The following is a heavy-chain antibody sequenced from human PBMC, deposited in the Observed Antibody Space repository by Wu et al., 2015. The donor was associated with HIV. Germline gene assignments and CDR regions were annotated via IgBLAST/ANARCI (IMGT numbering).Heavy chain of an antibody. CDR2: IIPVFTKT. CDR3: TKDGPSGTSNFDF. J-gene: IGHJ4*02. D-gene: IGHD1-7*01. V-gene: IGHV1-69*13. CDR1: GGTFNSFA. Sequence: QVQLVQSGAEVKKPGSSVRVSCKASGGTFNSFAIAWVRQAPGQGLEWMGRIIPVFTKTNYAQKFQDRIRMTADGSTSTAYMELISLRSEDTAVYYCTKDGPSGTSNFDFWGQGTLVTVSS.